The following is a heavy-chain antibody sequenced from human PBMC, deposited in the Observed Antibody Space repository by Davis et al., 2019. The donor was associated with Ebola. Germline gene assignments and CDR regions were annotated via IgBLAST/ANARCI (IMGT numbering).Heavy chain of an antibody. J-gene: IGHJ1*01. V-gene: IGHV1-2*02. CDR3: STKGGITVFGVVSRNHEH. D-gene: IGHD3-3*01. CDR1: GYTFSGYY. Sequence: ASVTVSCKASGYTFSGYYIHWVRQVPGQGLEWMGWINPNGGYTIYAQKFQDRVTITWDTSISTADMELGGLRSDDTAVYYCSTKGGITVFGVVSRNHEHWGQGTLVTVSS. CDR2: INPNGGYT.